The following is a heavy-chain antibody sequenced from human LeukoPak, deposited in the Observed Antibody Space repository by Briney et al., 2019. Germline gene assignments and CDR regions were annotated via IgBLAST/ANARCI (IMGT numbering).Heavy chain of an antibody. Sequence: PSETLSLTCTVSGGSIGSSSYYWGWIHQPPGKGLEWIGSIYYSGSTYYNPSLKSRVTISVDTSRNQFSLKLSSVTAADTAVYYCARAYYYGSGSYGLDYWGQGTLVTVSS. D-gene: IGHD3-10*01. CDR3: ARAYYYGSGSYGLDY. CDR2: IYYSGST. CDR1: GGSIGSSSYY. V-gene: IGHV4-39*07. J-gene: IGHJ4*02.